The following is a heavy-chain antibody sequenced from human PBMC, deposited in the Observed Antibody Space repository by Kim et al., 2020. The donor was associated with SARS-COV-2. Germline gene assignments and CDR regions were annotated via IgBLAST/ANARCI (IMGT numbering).Heavy chain of an antibody. CDR2: ISYDGSNK. CDR3: AKAAGITEVKSFGVVNYYVMDV. V-gene: IGHV3-30*18. Sequence: GGSLRLSCAASGFTFSSYGMHWVRQAPGKGLEWVAVISYDGSNKYYADSVKGRFTISRDNSKNTLYLQMNSLRAEDTAVYYCAKAAGITEVKSFGVVNYYVMDVWGQGTTVTVSS. D-gene: IGHD3-3*01. J-gene: IGHJ6*02. CDR1: GFTFSSYG.